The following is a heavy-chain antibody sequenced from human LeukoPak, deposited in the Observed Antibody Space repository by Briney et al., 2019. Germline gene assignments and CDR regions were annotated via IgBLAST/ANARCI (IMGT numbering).Heavy chain of an antibody. D-gene: IGHD1-7*01. Sequence: SETLSLTCTVSYSPISGYYWSWIRQPPGKGLEWIGYIYYSGSTDYNPSLKSRVTISVDTSKNQFSLKLSSVTAADTAVYYCARRRNYRAFDIWGQGTMVTVSS. CDR2: IYYSGST. CDR1: YSPISGYY. V-gene: IGHV4-59*12. CDR3: ARRRNYRAFDI. J-gene: IGHJ3*02.